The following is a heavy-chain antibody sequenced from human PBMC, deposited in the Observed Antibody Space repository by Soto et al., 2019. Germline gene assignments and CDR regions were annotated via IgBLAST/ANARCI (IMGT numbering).Heavy chain of an antibody. D-gene: IGHD6-13*01. CDR3: ARDTPAAGTPY. Sequence: QLQLQESGPGLVEPSQTLSLTCTVSGDSISSGGYYWSWIRQHPGKGLEWIGYIYYSGSTYYNLSLKSRFTVSADTSKNQFSLSARSVTDADAAVNYFARDTPAAGTPYWGQGTLVTGSS. J-gene: IGHJ4*02. CDR1: GDSISSGGYY. CDR2: IYYSGST. V-gene: IGHV4-31*03.